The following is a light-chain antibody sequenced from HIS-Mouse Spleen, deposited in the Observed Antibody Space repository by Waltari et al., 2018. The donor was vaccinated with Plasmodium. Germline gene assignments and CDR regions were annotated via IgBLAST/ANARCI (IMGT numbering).Light chain of an antibody. Sequence: ELVLTHSPGTLSLSPGEGAPLPCRASQSVGSSYLAWYQQKPGQAPRLLIYGASSRATGIPDRFSGSGSGTDFTLTISRLEPEDFAVYYCQQYGSSPYTFGQGTKLEIK. CDR1: QSVGSSY. CDR3: QQYGSSPYT. CDR2: GAS. V-gene: IGKV3-20*01. J-gene: IGKJ2*01.